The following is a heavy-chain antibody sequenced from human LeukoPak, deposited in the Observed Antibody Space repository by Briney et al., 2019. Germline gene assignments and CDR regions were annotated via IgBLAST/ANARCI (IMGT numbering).Heavy chain of an antibody. CDR3: ARICTVTTWEPYYYYMDV. J-gene: IGHJ6*03. Sequence: PGGSLRLSCAASGFTFSSYAMHWVRQAPGKGLEWVAVISYDGSNKYYADSVKGRFTISRDNPKNTLYLQMNSLRAEDTAVYYCARICTVTTWEPYYYYMDVWGKGTTVTVSS. CDR2: ISYDGSNK. V-gene: IGHV3-30-3*01. CDR1: GFTFSSYA. D-gene: IGHD4-11*01.